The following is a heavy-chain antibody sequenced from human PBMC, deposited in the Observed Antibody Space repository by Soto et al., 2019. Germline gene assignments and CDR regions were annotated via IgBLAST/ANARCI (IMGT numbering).Heavy chain of an antibody. CDR2: ISSTTNYM. Sequence: PGGSLRLSCAASGFTFTRYSMIWVRQAPGKGLEWVSSISSTTNYMYYGDSMKGRFTISRDKAKNSLYMETNSRRAEDTAVYYCARESEDLTSNFDYWGQGAMVTVFS. CDR3: ARESEDLTSNFDY. J-gene: IGHJ4*02. V-gene: IGHV3-21*06. CDR1: GFTFTRYS.